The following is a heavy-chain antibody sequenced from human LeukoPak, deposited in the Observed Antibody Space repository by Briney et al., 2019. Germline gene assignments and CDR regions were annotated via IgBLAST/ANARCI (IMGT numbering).Heavy chain of an antibody. CDR3: ARVKRLASPRFLRPGPGKYYRDV. D-gene: IGHD2-21*01. J-gene: IGHJ6*03. CDR1: GGSFSGYY. Sequence: SETLSLTCAVYGGSFSGYYWSWIRQPPGKGLEWIGEINHSGSTNYNPSLKTRVTISVDTSKDQFSLELSSVTGADAAVYYCARVKRLASPRFLRPGPGKYYRDVWGKGTTFTVSS. V-gene: IGHV4-34*01. CDR2: INHSGST.